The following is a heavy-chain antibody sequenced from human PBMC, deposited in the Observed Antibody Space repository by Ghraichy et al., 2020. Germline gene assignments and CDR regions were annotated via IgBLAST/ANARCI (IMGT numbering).Heavy chain of an antibody. V-gene: IGHV3-21*01. CDR3: ARDASEYYYYGMDV. CDR1: GFTFSSYS. Sequence: GESLNISCAASGFTFSSYSMNWVRQAPGKGLEWVSSISSSSSYIYYADSVKGRFTISRDNAKNSLYLQMNSLRAEDTAVYYCARDASEYYYYGMDVWGQGTTVTVSS. CDR2: ISSSSSYI. J-gene: IGHJ6*02.